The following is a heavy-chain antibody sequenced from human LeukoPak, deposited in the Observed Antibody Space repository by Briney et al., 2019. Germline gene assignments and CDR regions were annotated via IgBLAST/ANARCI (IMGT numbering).Heavy chain of an antibody. CDR2: ISNSART. CDR1: GGSISSGGYY. CDR3: ARPRNTGYEYYLDY. V-gene: IGHV4-31*03. J-gene: IGHJ4*02. Sequence: PSETLSLTCTVSGGSISSGGYYWSWIRQHPGKGLEWIGYISNSARTYYNPSLKSRVTISVDTSKNHFSLKLSSVADADTAVYYCARPRNTGYEYYLDYWGQGTLVTVSS. D-gene: IGHD5-12*01.